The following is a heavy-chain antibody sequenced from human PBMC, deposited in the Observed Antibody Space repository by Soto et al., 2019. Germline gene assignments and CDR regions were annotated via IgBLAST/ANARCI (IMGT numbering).Heavy chain of an antibody. D-gene: IGHD6-6*01. CDR3: AKESYSSSPAYYYYYGMDV. Sequence: GGSLRLSCAASGFTFSSYGMHWVRQAPGKGLEWVAVISYDGSNKYYADSVKGRFTISRDNSKNTLYLQMNSLRAEDTAVYYCAKESYSSSPAYYYYYGMDVWGQGTTVTVSS. CDR2: ISYDGSNK. J-gene: IGHJ6*02. V-gene: IGHV3-30*18. CDR1: GFTFSSYG.